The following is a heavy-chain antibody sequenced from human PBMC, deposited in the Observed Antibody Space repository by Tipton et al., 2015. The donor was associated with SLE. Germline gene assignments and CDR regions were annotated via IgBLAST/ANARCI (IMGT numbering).Heavy chain of an antibody. CDR3: ARLSGDSTWYVDL. CDR2: IQSDGSA. Sequence: TLSLTCSVSGGSIGGGDDFWIWIRQPAGKGLEWIGRIQSDGSANYNPSLKSRTTISVDTSKNQFSLRLSSVTAADTAVYYCARLSGDSTWYVDLWGRGTLVTVSS. CDR1: GGSIGGGDDF. V-gene: IGHV4-61*02. J-gene: IGHJ2*01. D-gene: IGHD7-27*01.